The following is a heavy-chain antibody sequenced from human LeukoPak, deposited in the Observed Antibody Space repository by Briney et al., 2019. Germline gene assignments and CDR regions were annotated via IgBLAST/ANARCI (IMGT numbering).Heavy chain of an antibody. V-gene: IGHV3-23*01. Sequence: GGSLRLSCAASGFTFSNYAMSWVRQAPGKGLEWVSTISNSGDATYYADSVRGRFTISRDDSKNTLSLQMSSLRPEDTALYYCVRSSGSLNYNYYGMDVWGQGTTITGSS. CDR3: VRSSGSLNYNYYGMDV. J-gene: IGHJ6*02. CDR2: ISNSGDAT. CDR1: GFTFSNYA. D-gene: IGHD6-19*01.